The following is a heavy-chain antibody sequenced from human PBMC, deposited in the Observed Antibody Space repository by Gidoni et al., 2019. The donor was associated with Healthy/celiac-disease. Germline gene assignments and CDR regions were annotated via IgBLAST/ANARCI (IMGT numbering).Heavy chain of an antibody. CDR2: ISGSGGST. V-gene: IGHV3-23*01. Sequence: EVQLLESGGGLVQPGGSLRLSCAASGFTFSSYAMSWVRQAPGKGLEWVSAISGSGGSTYYADSVKGRFTISRDNSKNTLYLQMNSLRAEDTAVYYCAKDPRRGGQTAAVGPYFDYWGQGTLVTVSS. CDR1: GFTFSSYA. J-gene: IGHJ4*02. CDR3: AKDPRRGGQTAAVGPYFDY. D-gene: IGHD6-13*01.